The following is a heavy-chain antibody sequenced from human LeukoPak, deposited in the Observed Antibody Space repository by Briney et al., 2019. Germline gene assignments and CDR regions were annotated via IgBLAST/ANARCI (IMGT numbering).Heavy chain of an antibody. J-gene: IGHJ4*02. Sequence: SETLSLTCAVYGGSFSGYYWSWIRQPPGKGLKWIGEINHSGGTNYNPSLKSRVTISVDTSKNQFSLKVSSVTAADTAVYYCARRTRVGPTWCFDYWGQGTLVTVSS. CDR2: INHSGGT. CDR1: GGSFSGYY. V-gene: IGHV4-34*01. CDR3: ARRTRVGPTWCFDY. D-gene: IGHD1-26*01.